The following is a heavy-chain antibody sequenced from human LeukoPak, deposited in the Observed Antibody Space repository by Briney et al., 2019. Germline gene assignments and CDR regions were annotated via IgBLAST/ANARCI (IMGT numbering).Heavy chain of an antibody. V-gene: IGHV4-34*01. Sequence: SETLSLTCAVYGGSFSGYYWSWIRQPPGKGLEWIGEINHSGSTNYNPSLKSRVTISVDTSKNQSSLKLSSVTAADTAVYYCARLLDCSGGSCYPTGLDYWGQGTLVTVSS. CDR1: GGSFSGYY. D-gene: IGHD2-15*01. CDR3: ARLLDCSGGSCYPTGLDY. CDR2: INHSGST. J-gene: IGHJ4*02.